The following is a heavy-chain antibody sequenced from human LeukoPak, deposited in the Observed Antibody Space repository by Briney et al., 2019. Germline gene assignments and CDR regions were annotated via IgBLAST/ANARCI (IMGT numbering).Heavy chain of an antibody. J-gene: IGHJ3*02. D-gene: IGHD6-19*01. CDR1: GFTFSSYS. CDR2: ISSSSSTI. V-gene: IGHV3-48*01. CDR3: AKVKIAVVLHAFDI. Sequence: GGSLRLSCAASGFTFSSYSMNWVRQAPGKGLEWVSYISSSSSTIYYADSVKGRFTISRDNAKNSLYLQMNSLRAEDTAVYYCAKVKIAVVLHAFDIWGQGTMVTVSS.